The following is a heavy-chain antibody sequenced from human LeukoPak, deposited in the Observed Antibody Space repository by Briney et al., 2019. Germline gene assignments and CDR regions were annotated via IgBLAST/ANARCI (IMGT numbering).Heavy chain of an antibody. D-gene: IGHD5-18*01. Sequence: GESLKISCKASVYSFTSYWIGWVRQMPGKGLEWMGIIDPSDSETRYTPSFQGQVTISVDKSLTTAYLQWNSLKASDTAMYYCARQTAMGRSGDYWGQGTLVTVSS. CDR2: IDPSDSET. CDR3: ARQTAMGRSGDY. J-gene: IGHJ4*02. V-gene: IGHV5-51*01. CDR1: VYSFTSYW.